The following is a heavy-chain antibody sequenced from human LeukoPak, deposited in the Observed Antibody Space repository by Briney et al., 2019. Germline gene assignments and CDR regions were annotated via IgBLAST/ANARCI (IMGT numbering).Heavy chain of an antibody. CDR2: IKSDGRST. Sequence: GGSLRLSCAAPGFTFSSYWMHWVRQAPGKGLVWVSLIKSDGRSTSYADSVKGRFTISRDNAKNTVYLQMNSLRVEDTAVYYCTRDFKYSSDYWGQGTLVTVSS. V-gene: IGHV3-74*01. J-gene: IGHJ4*02. CDR1: GFTFSSYW. CDR3: TRDFKYSSDY. D-gene: IGHD6-6*01.